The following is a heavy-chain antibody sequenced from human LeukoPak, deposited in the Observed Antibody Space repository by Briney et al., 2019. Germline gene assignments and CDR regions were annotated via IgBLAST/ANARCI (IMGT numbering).Heavy chain of an antibody. V-gene: IGHV5-51*01. Sequence: GESLKISCKGSEYRIYNYWIGRVRQMPGKGLEWMGIIYPGDSETRYSPSFEGQVTISADKSISTAYLQWSSLKASDTAMYYCAKQRAWHFDSWGQGTLVTVSS. CDR1: EYRIYNYW. D-gene: IGHD5-12*01. CDR2: IYPGDSET. J-gene: IGHJ4*02. CDR3: AKQRAWHFDS.